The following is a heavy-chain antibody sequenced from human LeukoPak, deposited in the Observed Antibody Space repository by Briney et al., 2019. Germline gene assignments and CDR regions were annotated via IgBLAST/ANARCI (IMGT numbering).Heavy chain of an antibody. D-gene: IGHD4-17*01. CDR3: ASRGDYDMRFDP. V-gene: IGHV4-34*01. CDR1: GGPFSGYY. Sequence: SETLSLTCAVYGGPFSGYYWSWIRQPPGKGLEWIGEINHSGSTNYNPSLKSRVTISVDTSKNQFSLKLSSVTAADTAVYYCASRGDYDMRFDPWGQGTLVTVSS. J-gene: IGHJ5*02. CDR2: INHSGST.